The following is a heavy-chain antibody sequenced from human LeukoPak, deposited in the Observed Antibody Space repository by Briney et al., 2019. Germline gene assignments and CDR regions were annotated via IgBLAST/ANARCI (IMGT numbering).Heavy chain of an antibody. J-gene: IGHJ4*02. CDR3: ARGFGVDY. Sequence: GGSLRLSGVGSGFIFSSHWMTWVRQAPGKGLEWVANIKQDGSEQYYVDSVKGRFTISRDNAKTSLYLQMNSLRPEDTAVYYCARGFGVDYWGQGTLVTVSS. CDR2: IKQDGSEQ. CDR1: GFIFSSHW. V-gene: IGHV3-7*01. D-gene: IGHD3-10*01.